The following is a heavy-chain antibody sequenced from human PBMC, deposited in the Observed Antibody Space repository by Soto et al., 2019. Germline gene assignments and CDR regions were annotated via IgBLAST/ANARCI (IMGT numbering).Heavy chain of an antibody. Sequence: EVQLVESGGGLVQPGGSLTVSCAASGYTFNTYWMSWVCQAPGKGLEWVANIKQDGSQKYYVDSVKCRFTIYRDNAKNSLYLKMNSLRAEDTAIYYCARPYCSGGSCYNWSDPWGKGTLVTVSS. J-gene: IGHJ5*02. D-gene: IGHD2-15*01. CDR3: ARPYCSGGSCYNWSDP. CDR1: GYTFNTYW. V-gene: IGHV3-7*03. CDR2: IKQDGSQK.